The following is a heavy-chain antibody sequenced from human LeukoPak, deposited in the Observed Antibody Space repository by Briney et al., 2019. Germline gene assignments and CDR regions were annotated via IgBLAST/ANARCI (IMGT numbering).Heavy chain of an antibody. J-gene: IGHJ6*03. Sequence: GGSLRLSCAASGFTVSDTYMTWVRQAPGKGLEWVSVIFSGGSPYYADSVKGRFTISRDRSRNTVYLQMDSLRAEDTAVYYCARGGAVSRDQYYYYYMDVWGKGTTVTVSS. D-gene: IGHD6-19*01. V-gene: IGHV3-53*01. CDR1: GFTVSDTY. CDR2: IFSGGSP. CDR3: ARGGAVSRDQYYYYYMDV.